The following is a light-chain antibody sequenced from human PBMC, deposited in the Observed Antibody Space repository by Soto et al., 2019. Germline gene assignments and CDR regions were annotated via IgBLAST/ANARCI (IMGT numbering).Light chain of an antibody. CDR2: TNN. CDR3: AAWDDNLNGVV. J-gene: IGLJ3*02. CDR1: SSNIGSNI. Sequence: QSVLTQPPSASATPGQRVTISCSGSSSNIGSNIVNWYQQLPGTAPKLLIYTNNQRPSGVPERFSGSKSGTSASLAISGLQSEDKADYYCAAWDDNLNGVVFGGGTQLTVL. V-gene: IGLV1-44*01.